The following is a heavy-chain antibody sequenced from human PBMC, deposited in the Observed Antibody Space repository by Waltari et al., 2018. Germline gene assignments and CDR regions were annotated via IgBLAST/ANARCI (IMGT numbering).Heavy chain of an antibody. J-gene: IGHJ6*03. Sequence: EVQLVESGGGLVKPGGSLRLSCAASGFSFNAYTMNWVRQTPGKGLEWVSSIGRSSTYTYYADSVKGRFTIARDNAANSLYLEMNALRPEDTAVYYCASHLEDFYYYMDVWGKGTTVTVSS. CDR3: ASHLEDFYYYMDV. CDR1: GFSFNAYT. CDR2: IGRSSTYT. V-gene: IGHV3-21*06.